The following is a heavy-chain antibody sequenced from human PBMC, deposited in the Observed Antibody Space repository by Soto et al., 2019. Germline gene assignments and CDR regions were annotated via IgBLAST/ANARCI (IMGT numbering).Heavy chain of an antibody. CDR1: GFSLRTSGVG. D-gene: IGHD6-19*01. J-gene: IGHJ5*02. CDR2: IYWNDDK. CDR3: AKSGSSGWYGWFDP. V-gene: IGHV2-5*01. Sequence: SGPTLVNPTQTLTLTCIFSGFSLRTSGVGVGWIRQPPGKALEWLGFIYWNDDKRYSPSLKSRLTITKDTSKNQAVLTMTNMDPVDTATCYCAKSGSSGWYGWFDPWGQGTLVTVSS.